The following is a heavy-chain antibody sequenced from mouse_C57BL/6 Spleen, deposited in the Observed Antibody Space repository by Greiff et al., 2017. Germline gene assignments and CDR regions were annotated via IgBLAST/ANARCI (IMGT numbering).Heavy chain of an antibody. V-gene: IGHV1-82*01. CDR3: ARCEDYYYGRSFGC. CDR1: GYAFSSSW. J-gene: IGHJ2*01. Sequence: VQLQQSGPELVKPGASVKISCKASGYAFSSSWMNWVKQRPGKGLEWIGRIFPGDGDTNYNGKFKGKATLTADKSSSTAYMQLSSLTSEDSAVYFCARCEDYYYGRSFGCWGTGATLTVAS. CDR2: IFPGDGDT. D-gene: IGHD1-1*01.